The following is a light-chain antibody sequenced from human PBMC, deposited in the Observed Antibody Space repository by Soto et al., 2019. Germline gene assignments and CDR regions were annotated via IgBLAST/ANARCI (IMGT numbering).Light chain of an antibody. V-gene: IGKV4-1*01. CDR2: WAS. Sequence: MTRAPLSLPVTLGQPASISCRSSQSLVYSGGNTYLNWYQQKAGQPPKLLITWASTRESGVPDRFSGSGSGTDFTLTISSLEAEDVAVYYCQQYYNSITFGQGTRLEIK. J-gene: IGKJ5*01. CDR1: QSLVYSGGNTY. CDR3: QQYYNSIT.